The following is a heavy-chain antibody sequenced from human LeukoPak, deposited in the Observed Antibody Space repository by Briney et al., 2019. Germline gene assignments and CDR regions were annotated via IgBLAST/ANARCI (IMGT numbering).Heavy chain of an antibody. D-gene: IGHD4-17*01. CDR2: ISGNSITT. CDR1: GFTFSSHA. V-gene: IGHV3-23*01. CDR3: AKDTSAYGDYLSWFDP. Sequence: GGSLRLSCAASGFTFSSHAMSWVRQAPGRGLEWVSVISGNSITTDYADSVKGRFPISRDNSKNTLYLQMNSLRAEDTALYYCAKDTSAYGDYLSWFDPWGQGTLVTVSS. J-gene: IGHJ5*02.